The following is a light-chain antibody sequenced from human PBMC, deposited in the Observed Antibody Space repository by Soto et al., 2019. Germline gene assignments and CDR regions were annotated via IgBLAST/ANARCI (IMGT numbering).Light chain of an antibody. CDR2: QAS. CDR1: QTGGRS. Sequence: EIVLTQPPASLALSPGGRATLSCRASQTGGRSLAWYQHRPGQAPRLLISQASNGATGVPSRFGGSGSGTDFTLTINSLEPEDFAVYYCQQYSNWPITFGQGTRLEIK. V-gene: IGKV3-11*01. J-gene: IGKJ5*01. CDR3: QQYSNWPIT.